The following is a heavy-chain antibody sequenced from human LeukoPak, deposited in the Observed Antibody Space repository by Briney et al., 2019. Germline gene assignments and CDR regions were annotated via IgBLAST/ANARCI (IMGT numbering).Heavy chain of an antibody. CDR1: GGSISSYY. V-gene: IGHV4-59*12. D-gene: IGHD3-10*01. Sequence: SETLSLTCTVSGGSISSYYWSWIRQPPGKGLEWIGYIYYSGSTNYNPSLKSRVTISVDTSKNQFSLKLSSVTAADTAVYYCARDRITMVRGVITHYYYYYGMDVWGQGTTVTVSS. J-gene: IGHJ6*02. CDR2: IYYSGST. CDR3: ARDRITMVRGVITHYYYYYGMDV.